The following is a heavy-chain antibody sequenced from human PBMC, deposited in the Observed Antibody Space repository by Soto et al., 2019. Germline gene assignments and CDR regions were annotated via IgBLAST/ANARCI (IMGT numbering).Heavy chain of an antibody. V-gene: IGHV4-4*02. CDR1: GDSISGSRW. D-gene: IGHD4-17*01. J-gene: IGHJ6*02. CDR2: VYHTGTT. CDR3: VGNGYYSLDV. Sequence: SETLSLTCAVSGDSISGSRWWSWVRQSPGKGLDWIGEVYHTGTTRYNPSLKSRVTISVDTSRNHFSLNLNSLTAADTAVYYCVGNGYYSLDVWGQGTTVTV.